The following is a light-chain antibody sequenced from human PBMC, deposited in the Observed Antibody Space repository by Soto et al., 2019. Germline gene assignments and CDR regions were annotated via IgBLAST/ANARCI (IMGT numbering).Light chain of an antibody. CDR3: EQYNSSPPT. CDR1: QGIRNY. CDR2: AAS. V-gene: IGKV1-16*02. Sequence: DIQMTQSPSSLSASIGDRVTITCRASQGIRNYLAWFQQKPGKAPKSLIYAASSLQSGVPSKCSGGGSGTEYTLTISTLQPEEFATYYGEQYNSSPPTFGQGTKVEIK. J-gene: IGKJ2*01.